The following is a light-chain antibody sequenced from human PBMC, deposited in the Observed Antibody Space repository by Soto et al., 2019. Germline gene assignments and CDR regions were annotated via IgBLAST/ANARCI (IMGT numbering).Light chain of an antibody. CDR3: QLTQG. CDR2: AAS. CDR1: QGISSY. V-gene: IGKV1-9*01. J-gene: IGKJ4*01. Sequence: DIQLTQSPSFLSASVGDRVTITCRASQGISSYLAWYQQKPGKAPKLLIYAASTLQSGVPSRFSGSGSGTEFTLTISSLQPEDFGTYYCQLTQGLGGGTKVEIK.